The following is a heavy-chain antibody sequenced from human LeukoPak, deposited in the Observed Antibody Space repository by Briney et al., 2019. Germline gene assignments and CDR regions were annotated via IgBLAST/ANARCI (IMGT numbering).Heavy chain of an antibody. J-gene: IGHJ5*02. CDR3: ARHPARIAAAGTSGFDP. CDR1: GGSFSGYY. V-gene: IGHV4-34*01. Sequence: SETLSLTCAVYGGSFSGYYWSWIRRPPGKGLEWIGEINHSGSTNYNPSLKSRVTISVDTSKNQFSLKLSSVTAADTAVYYCARHPARIAAAGTSGFDPWGQGTLVTVSS. CDR2: INHSGST. D-gene: IGHD6-13*01.